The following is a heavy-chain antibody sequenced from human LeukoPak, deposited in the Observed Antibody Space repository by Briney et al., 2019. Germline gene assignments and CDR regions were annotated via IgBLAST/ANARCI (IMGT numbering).Heavy chain of an antibody. D-gene: IGHD5-24*01. CDR1: GFTFDDYA. Sequence: PGGSLRLSCAASGFTFDDYAMHWVRQAPGKGLEWVSGISWNSGSIGYADSVKGRFTISRDSSQNELYLQMNSLRADDSAIYYCAKDHSADGWPTFEYWGQGTLVTVSS. V-gene: IGHV3-9*01. CDR2: ISWNSGSI. CDR3: AKDHSADGWPTFEY. J-gene: IGHJ4*02.